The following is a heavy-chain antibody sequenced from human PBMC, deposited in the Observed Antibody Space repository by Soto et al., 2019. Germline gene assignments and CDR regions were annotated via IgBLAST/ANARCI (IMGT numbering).Heavy chain of an antibody. CDR1: GFTFSNSW. V-gene: IGHV3-74*01. J-gene: IGHJ4*02. CDR2: INADETFT. D-gene: IGHD2-2*01. Sequence: GGSLRLSCAASGFTFSNSWMHWVRQVSGKGLEWVSRINADETFTSYADSVKGRFTISRDNAKNTLYLHVNSLRAEDTAVYYCVKVLARGVGVPRFYFDSWGQGALVTVSS. CDR3: VKVLARGVGVPRFYFDS.